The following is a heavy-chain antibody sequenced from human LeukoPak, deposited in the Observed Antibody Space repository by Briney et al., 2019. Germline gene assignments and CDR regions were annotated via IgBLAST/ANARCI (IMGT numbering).Heavy chain of an antibody. CDR3: AREAAAGGLFDY. Sequence: PGGSLRLSCAASGFTFSSYGMSWVRQAPGKGLEWVSALSGNGDNTFYAESVKGRFTISRDNAKNSLYLQMNSLRAEDTAVYYCAREAAAGGLFDYWGQGTLVTVSS. CDR1: GFTFSSYG. D-gene: IGHD6-13*01. J-gene: IGHJ4*02. V-gene: IGHV3-23*01. CDR2: LSGNGDNT.